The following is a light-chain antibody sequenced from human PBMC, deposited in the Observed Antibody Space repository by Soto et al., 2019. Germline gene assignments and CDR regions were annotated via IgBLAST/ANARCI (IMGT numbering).Light chain of an antibody. CDR1: RTIGTN. V-gene: IGKV3-15*01. CDR2: KTS. J-gene: IGKJ4*01. CDR3: QQYADWPLT. Sequence: IVMTQSPATVSVYPKENTSHSCRASRTIGTNLGWYQQKPGQAPRLLISKTSNRATGVPARFSGSGSGTEFTLTISILQSEDIAVYYCQQYADWPLTFGGGTKV.